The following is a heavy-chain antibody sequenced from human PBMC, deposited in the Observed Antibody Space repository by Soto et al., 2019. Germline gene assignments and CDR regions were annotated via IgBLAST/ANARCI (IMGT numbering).Heavy chain of an antibody. CDR2: IVVGSGNT. Sequence: SVKVSCKASGYTFTSYGISWVRQAPGQGLEWIGWIVVGSGNTNYAQKFQERVTITRDMSTSTAYMELSSLRSEDTAVYYCAARTEYYDSSGYPMGFDYWGQGTLVTVSS. D-gene: IGHD3-22*01. J-gene: IGHJ4*02. CDR1: GYTFTSYG. CDR3: AARTEYYDSSGYPMGFDY. V-gene: IGHV1-58*02.